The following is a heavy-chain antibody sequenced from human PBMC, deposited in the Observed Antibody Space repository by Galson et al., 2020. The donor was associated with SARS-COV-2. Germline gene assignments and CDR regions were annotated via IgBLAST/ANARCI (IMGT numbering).Heavy chain of an antibody. CDR1: GFTFSSYW. J-gene: IGHJ4*02. Sequence: PGGSLRLSCAASGFTFSSYWMSWVRQAPGKGLEWVANIKQDGSEKYYVDSVKGRFTISKDNAKNSLYLQMNSLRAEDTAVYYCARGGKYYFDSSGYYNSAFDYWGQGTLVTVSS. CDR3: ARGGKYYFDSSGYYNSAFDY. D-gene: IGHD3-22*01. V-gene: IGHV3-7*04. CDR2: IKQDGSEK.